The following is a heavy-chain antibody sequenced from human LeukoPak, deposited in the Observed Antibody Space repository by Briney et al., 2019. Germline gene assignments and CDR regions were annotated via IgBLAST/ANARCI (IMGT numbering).Heavy chain of an antibody. CDR1: GFTFSDYY. J-gene: IGHJ3*02. Sequence: PGGSLRLSCAASGFTFSDYYMSWIRQAPGKGLEWVSYISSSGSTIYYADSVKGRFTISRDNAKNSLYLQMNSLRAEDTAVYYCARDSRTTASRYDAFDIWGQGTMVTVSS. V-gene: IGHV3-11*01. CDR2: ISSSGSTI. D-gene: IGHD4-17*01. CDR3: ARDSRTTASRYDAFDI.